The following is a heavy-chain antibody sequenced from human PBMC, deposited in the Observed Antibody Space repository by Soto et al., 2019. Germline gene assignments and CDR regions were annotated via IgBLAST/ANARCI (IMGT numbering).Heavy chain of an antibody. D-gene: IGHD3-16*01. CDR1: GFTFSSYS. Sequence: EVQLVESGGGLVQPGGSLRLSCAASGFTFSSYSMNWVRQAPGKGLEWVSYISSSSSTIYYADSVKGRFTISRDNAKNSQYLQRNSLRAEATAVYYWAREGGGPLNWFDPWGQGTLVTVSS. J-gene: IGHJ5*02. V-gene: IGHV3-48*01. CDR2: ISSSSSTI. CDR3: AREGGGPLNWFDP.